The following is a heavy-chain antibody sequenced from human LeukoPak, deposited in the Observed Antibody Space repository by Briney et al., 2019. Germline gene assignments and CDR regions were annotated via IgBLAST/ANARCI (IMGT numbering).Heavy chain of an antibody. CDR1: GFSFNSDW. D-gene: IGHD6-19*01. CDR3: ARELSSGWYGELVDY. CDR2: IKHDESEK. Sequence: PGGSLRLSCAASGFSFNSDWMDWVRQAPGKGLEWVANIKHDESEKNYLDSVKGRFTISRDDSKNTLYLQTNSLRAEDTAVYYCARELSSGWYGELVDYWGQGTLVTVSS. J-gene: IGHJ4*02. V-gene: IGHV3-7*01.